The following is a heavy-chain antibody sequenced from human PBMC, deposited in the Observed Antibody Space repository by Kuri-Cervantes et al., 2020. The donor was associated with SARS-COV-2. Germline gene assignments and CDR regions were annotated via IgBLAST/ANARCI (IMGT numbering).Heavy chain of an antibody. V-gene: IGHV7-4-1*02. CDR1: GYTFTSYA. CDR3: ARGGLQGGLALLWFGELFDY. D-gene: IGHD3-10*01. Sequence: ASVKVSCKASGYTFTSYAMNWVRQAPGQGLEWMGWINTNTGNPTYAQGFTGRFVFSLDTSVSTAYLQISSLKAEDTAVYYCARGGLQGGLALLWFGELFDYWGQGTPVTVSS. J-gene: IGHJ4*02. CDR2: INTNTGNP.